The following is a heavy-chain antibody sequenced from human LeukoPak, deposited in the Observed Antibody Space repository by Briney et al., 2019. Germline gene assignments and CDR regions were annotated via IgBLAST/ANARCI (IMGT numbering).Heavy chain of an antibody. Sequence: KPSETLSLTCAGYGGSFSGYYWSWIRQPPGKGLEGMGEINHSGSTNYNPSLKSRVTISVDTSKNQFSLKLSSVTAADTAVYYCARGYCSSTSCYVTWFDPWGQGTLVTVSS. CDR2: INHSGST. D-gene: IGHD2-2*01. J-gene: IGHJ5*02. V-gene: IGHV4-34*01. CDR1: GGSFSGYY. CDR3: ARGYCSSTSCYVTWFDP.